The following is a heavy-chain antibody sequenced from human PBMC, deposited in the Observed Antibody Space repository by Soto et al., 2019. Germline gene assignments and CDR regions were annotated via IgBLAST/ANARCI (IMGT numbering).Heavy chain of an antibody. D-gene: IGHD2-2*01. V-gene: IGHV4-30-2*01. CDR3: ARGPFCSGTSCYRDFDY. J-gene: IGHJ4*02. CDR2: IYHSGST. Sequence: TLSLTCAVSGGSISSGGYSWSWIRQPPGKGLEWIGYIYHSGSTNYNPSLKSRVTISVDTSKNQFSLKLTSVTAADTAVHYCARGPFCSGTSCYRDFDYWGQGTLVTVSS. CDR1: GGSISSGGYS.